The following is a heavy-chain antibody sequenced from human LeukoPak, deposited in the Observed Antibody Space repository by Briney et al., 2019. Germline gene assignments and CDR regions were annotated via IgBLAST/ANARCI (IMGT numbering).Heavy chain of an antibody. Sequence: PSETLSLTCTVSGDSISSGNYWWSWIRQLPGMGLEWIGHSFSSGTTHYNPSLKSRVTISVDTSKNQFSLKLSSVTAADTAVYYCARVAFWSGYYETYHYDSSGRPPYYFDYWGQGTLVTVSS. J-gene: IGHJ4*02. CDR2: SFSSGTT. V-gene: IGHV4-30-4*08. CDR3: ARVAFWSGYYETYHYDSSGRPPYYFDY. CDR1: GDSISSGNYW. D-gene: IGHD3-22*01.